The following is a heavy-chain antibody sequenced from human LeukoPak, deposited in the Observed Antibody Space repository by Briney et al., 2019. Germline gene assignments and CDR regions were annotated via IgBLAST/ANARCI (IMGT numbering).Heavy chain of an antibody. V-gene: IGHV3-23*01. CDR1: GFTFSSYA. J-gene: IGHJ4*02. CDR3: AKFGTLDKTVTTLFFGFDY. Sequence: AGGSLRLSCAASGFTFSSYAMSWVRQAPGRGLEWVSAISGSGGSTYYVDSVKGRFTISRDNSKNTLYLQMNSLRAEDTAVYYCAKFGTLDKTVTTLFFGFDYWGQGTLVTVSS. CDR2: ISGSGGST. D-gene: IGHD4-17*01.